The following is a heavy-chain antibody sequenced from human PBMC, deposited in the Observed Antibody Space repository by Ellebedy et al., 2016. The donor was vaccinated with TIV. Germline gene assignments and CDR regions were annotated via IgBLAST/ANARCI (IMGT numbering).Heavy chain of an antibody. CDR1: GGSISSYY. D-gene: IGHD2-15*01. CDR2: IYYSGTT. J-gene: IGHJ4*02. CDR3: ARVVESTRIDY. Sequence: MPSETLSLTCTVPGGSISSYYWSWIRQSPGDGLEWIGYIYYSGTTNYNPSTNSNPSLKSRLTISLDTSKNQFSLKLNSVTAADTAVYYCARVVESTRIDYWGQGTLVTVSS. V-gene: IGHV4-59*01.